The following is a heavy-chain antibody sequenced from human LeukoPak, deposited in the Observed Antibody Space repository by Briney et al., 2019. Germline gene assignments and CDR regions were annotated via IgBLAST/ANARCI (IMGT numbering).Heavy chain of an antibody. CDR1: GGSVSTNNFY. Sequence: SETLSLTCSVSGGSVSTNNFYWGWIRQPPGTGLEWLGSIYYSGSTYYKPSLKSRFTISVDTSKNQFSLKLSSVTAADTAIYYCARRAGESHYYYYYGMDVWGQGTTVTVSS. V-gene: IGHV4-39*01. CDR3: ARRAGESHYYYYYGMDV. CDR2: IYYSGST. J-gene: IGHJ6*02.